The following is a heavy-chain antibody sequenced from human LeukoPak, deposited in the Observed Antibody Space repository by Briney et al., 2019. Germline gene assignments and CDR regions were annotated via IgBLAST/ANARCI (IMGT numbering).Heavy chain of an antibody. CDR2: IIPIFGTA. CDR3: AIGENGCTNGVCSSDYYYYMDV. CDR1: GGTFSSYA. D-gene: IGHD2-8*01. J-gene: IGHJ6*03. V-gene: IGHV1-69*13. Sequence: SVKVSCKASGGTFSSYATSWVRQAPGQGLEGMGGIIPIFGTANYAQKFQGRVTITADESTSTAYMELSSLRSEDTAVYYCAIGENGCTNGVCSSDYYYYMDVWGKGTTVTVSS.